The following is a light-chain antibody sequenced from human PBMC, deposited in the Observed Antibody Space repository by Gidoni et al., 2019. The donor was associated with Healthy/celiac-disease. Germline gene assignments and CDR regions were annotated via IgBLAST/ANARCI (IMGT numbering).Light chain of an antibody. V-gene: IGKV3-20*01. CDR2: GAS. Sequence: EIVLTQPPGTLSLSPGERATLSCRASQSVSSSYLAWYPHKPGQAPRLLIYGASSRATGIPDRFSGSGSGTDFTLTISRLEPEDFAVYYCQQYGSSPRSFGQGTKLEIK. CDR3: QQYGSSPRS. CDR1: QSVSSSY. J-gene: IGKJ2*03.